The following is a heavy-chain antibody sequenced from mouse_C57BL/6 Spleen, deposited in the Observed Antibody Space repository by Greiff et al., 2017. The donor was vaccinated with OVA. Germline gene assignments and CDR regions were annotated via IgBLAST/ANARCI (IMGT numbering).Heavy chain of an antibody. V-gene: IGHV3-6*01. CDR2: ISYDGSN. J-gene: IGHJ4*01. D-gene: IGHD2-4*01. CDR1: GYSITSGYY. CDR3: AREDDYDSYAMDY. Sequence: EVKLQESGPGLVKPSQSLSLTCSVTGYSITSGYYWNWIRQFPGNKLEWMGYISYDGSNNYNPSLKNRISITRDTSKNQFFLKLNSVTTEDTATYYCAREDDYDSYAMDYWGQGTSVTVSS.